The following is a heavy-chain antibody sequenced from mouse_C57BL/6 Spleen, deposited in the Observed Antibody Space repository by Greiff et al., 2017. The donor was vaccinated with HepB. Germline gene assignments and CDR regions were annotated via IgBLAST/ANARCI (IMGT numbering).Heavy chain of an antibody. D-gene: IGHD1-1*01. CDR3: TRGGYYGSSPVFDV. Sequence: LQESGAELVRPGASVTLSCKASGYTFTDYEMHWVKQTPVHGLEWIGAIDPETGGTAYNQKFKGKAILTADKSSSTAYMELRSLTSEDSAVYYCTRGGYYGSSPVFDVWGTGTTVTVSS. V-gene: IGHV1-15*01. J-gene: IGHJ1*03. CDR2: IDPETGGT. CDR1: GYTFTDYE.